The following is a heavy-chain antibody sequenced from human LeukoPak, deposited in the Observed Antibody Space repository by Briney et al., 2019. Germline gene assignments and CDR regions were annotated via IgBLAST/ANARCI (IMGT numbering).Heavy chain of an antibody. J-gene: IGHJ5*02. CDR3: ARDRSYYDSSGLGLRWFDP. V-gene: IGHV4-4*02. Sequence: SETLSLTCVVSGGSISTSNWWSWVRQPPGKGLEWIGEIYHSGSTNYNPSLKSRVTISVDTSKNQFSLKLSSVTAADTAVYYCARDRSYYDSSGLGLRWFDPWGQGTLVTVSS. CDR1: GGSISTSNW. D-gene: IGHD3-22*01. CDR2: IYHSGST.